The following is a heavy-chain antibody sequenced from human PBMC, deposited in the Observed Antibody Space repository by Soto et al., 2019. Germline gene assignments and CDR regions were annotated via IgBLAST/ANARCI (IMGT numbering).Heavy chain of an antibody. CDR3: AAIERITMIVGY. D-gene: IGHD3-22*01. CDR2: IVVGSGNS. V-gene: IGHV1-58*01. J-gene: IGHJ4*02. CDR1: GFTFTSSA. Sequence: SVKVSCKASGFTFTSSAVQWVRQARGQRLERIVWIVVGSGNSNYAQKFQERVTITRDISTTTPYMELSSLRSEDTTVYNCAAIERITMIVGYWGRGTLVTVSS.